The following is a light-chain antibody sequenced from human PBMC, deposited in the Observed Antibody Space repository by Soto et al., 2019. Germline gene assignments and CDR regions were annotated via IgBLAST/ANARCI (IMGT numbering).Light chain of an antibody. CDR2: GIN. CDR3: QSYDSSLSGYV. J-gene: IGLJ1*01. V-gene: IGLV1-40*01. CDR1: STNIGAGYD. Sequence: QSVLTQPPSVSGAPGQRVTISCTGSSTNIGAGYDVHWYQQVPGAAPKLLIYGINNRPSGVPDRFSGSKSGTSASLAITGLQAEDEGDYYCQSYDSSLSGYVFGTGTKVTVL.